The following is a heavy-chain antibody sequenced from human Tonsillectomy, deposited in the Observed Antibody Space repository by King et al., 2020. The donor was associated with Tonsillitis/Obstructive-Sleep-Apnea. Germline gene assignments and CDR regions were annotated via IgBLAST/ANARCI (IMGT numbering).Heavy chain of an antibody. V-gene: IGHV3-48*01. CDR3: ASGGHDSDLFDY. Sequence: VQLVESGGGLVQPGGSLRLSCAASGFTVRTHGMNWVRHAPGKGLEWISYISSSSTSKYYADSVKGRFTISRDNAQNSLYLQMNSLRAEDTAVYYCASGGHDSDLFDYWGQGTLVTVSS. D-gene: IGHD3-22*01. CDR1: GFTVRTHG. CDR2: ISSSSTSK. J-gene: IGHJ4*02.